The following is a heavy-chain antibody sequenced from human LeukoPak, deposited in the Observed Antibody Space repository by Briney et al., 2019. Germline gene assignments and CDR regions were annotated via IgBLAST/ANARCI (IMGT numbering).Heavy chain of an antibody. CDR2: ISYDGSNK. J-gene: IGHJ4*02. D-gene: IGHD3-22*01. CDR1: GFXFSSYG. Sequence: PGGSLRLSCAAFGFXFSSYGMHWVRQAPGKGLEWVAVISYDGSNKYYADSVKGRFTISRDNSKNTLYLQMNSLRAEDTAVYYCAKDHFIYDSSGYLDYWGQGTLVTVSS. CDR3: AKDHFIYDSSGYLDY. V-gene: IGHV3-30*18.